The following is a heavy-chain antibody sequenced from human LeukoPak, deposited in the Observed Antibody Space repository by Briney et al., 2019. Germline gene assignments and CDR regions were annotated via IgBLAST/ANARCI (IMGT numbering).Heavy chain of an antibody. D-gene: IGHD1-26*01. V-gene: IGHV3-23*01. CDR2: IIGSGGTT. Sequence: PGTSLRLSCTASGFSFSNFAMSWVRQAPGKGLEWVSVIIGSGGTTQYADSVKGRFTISRDNSKNTLYLQMSSLRAEDTAVYHCAREVGGLDYWGQGTLVTVSS. CDR1: GFSFSNFA. CDR3: AREVGGLDY. J-gene: IGHJ4*02.